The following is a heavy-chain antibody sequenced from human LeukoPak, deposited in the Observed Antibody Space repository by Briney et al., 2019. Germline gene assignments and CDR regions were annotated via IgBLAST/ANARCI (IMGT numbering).Heavy chain of an antibody. Sequence: GGSLRLSCAASGFTFSSYWMNWARQAPGKGLEWVSAITDAVGSTHYADSVKGRFTNSSDNSKNTVYLQMNGLRPEDMAVYYCAKEIFSGLLYIDYWGQGTLVTVSS. V-gene: IGHV3-23*01. CDR2: ITDAVGST. CDR1: GFTFSSYW. J-gene: IGHJ4*02. D-gene: IGHD5-12*01. CDR3: AKEIFSGLLYIDY.